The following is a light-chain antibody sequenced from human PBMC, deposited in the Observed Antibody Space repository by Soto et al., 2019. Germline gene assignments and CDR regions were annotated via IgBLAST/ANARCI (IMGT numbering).Light chain of an antibody. Sequence: DIQMTQSPSSLSASVGDRVTITCRASQSISTYLNWYQQKPGKAPKLLIFAASSLQSGVPSRFSGSGSGTDFTLTISSLQPEDFATYYCQSYVTPRTFGQGTRLEIK. V-gene: IGKV1-39*01. CDR2: AAS. CDR3: QSYVTPRT. CDR1: QSISTY. J-gene: IGKJ5*01.